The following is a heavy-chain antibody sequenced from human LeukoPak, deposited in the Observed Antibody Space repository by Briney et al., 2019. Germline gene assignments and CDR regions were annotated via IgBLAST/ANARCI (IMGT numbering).Heavy chain of an antibody. D-gene: IGHD6-13*01. V-gene: IGHV4-4*02. CDR2: IYHRGIT. J-gene: IGHJ4*02. Sequence: PSDTLSLTCAVSGGSLSSSNWWSWVRHPPRKGLEWIGEIYHRGITNYKPSLKSRVTISVDNSKNQFYLKLSAVTAADTAVYYCALIAAAGNDYWGQGTLVTVSS. CDR3: ALIAAAGNDY. CDR1: GGSLSSSNW.